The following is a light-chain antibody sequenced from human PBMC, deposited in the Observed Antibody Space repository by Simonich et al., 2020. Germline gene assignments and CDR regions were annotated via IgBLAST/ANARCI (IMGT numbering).Light chain of an antibody. J-gene: IGKJ2*01. CDR1: QSVSSSY. CDR2: VAS. CDR3: QQYGSSPPDT. Sequence: EIVLTQSPGTLSLSPGERAPLSCRASQSVSSSYLAWYQQKPGQAPRLLIYVASSRATGIPDRFSGSGSGTDFTLTISRLEPEDFAVYYCQQYGSSPPDTFGQGTKLEIK. V-gene: IGKV3-20*01.